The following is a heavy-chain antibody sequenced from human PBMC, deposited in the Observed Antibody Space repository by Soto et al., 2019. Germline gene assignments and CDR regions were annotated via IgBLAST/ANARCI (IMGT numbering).Heavy chain of an antibody. J-gene: IGHJ3*02. V-gene: IGHV3-48*03. CDR1: GFTFTSYE. D-gene: IGHD6-6*01. CDR2: ISSSGSTI. Sequence: GGSLRLSCAASGFTFTSYEMNWVRQAPGEGLEWVSYISSSGSTIYYADSGKGRFTITRDNAKNSLYLQMNSLRAEDTAVYYCARTFEYSSPLAAVDIWGQGTMVTVSS. CDR3: ARTFEYSSPLAAVDI.